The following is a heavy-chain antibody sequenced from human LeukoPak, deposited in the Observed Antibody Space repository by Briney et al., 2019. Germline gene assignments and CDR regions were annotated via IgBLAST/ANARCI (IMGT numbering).Heavy chain of an antibody. D-gene: IGHD2-2*01. J-gene: IGHJ6*03. CDR3: ARIYCSSTSCYLFDYYYYMDV. CDR1: GFTFSSYS. V-gene: IGHV3-21*01. CDR2: ISSSSSYI. Sequence: GGSLRLSCAASGFTFSSYSMNWVRQAPGKGLEWVSSISSSSSYIYYADSVKGRFTISRDNAKNSLYLQMNSLRAEDTAVYYCARIYCSSTSCYLFDYYYYMDVWGKGTTVTISS.